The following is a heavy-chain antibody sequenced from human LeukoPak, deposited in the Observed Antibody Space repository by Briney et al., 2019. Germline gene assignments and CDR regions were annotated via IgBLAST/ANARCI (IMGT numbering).Heavy chain of an antibody. J-gene: IGHJ6*03. V-gene: IGHV1-8*03. CDR2: MNPNSGNT. CDR1: GYTFTSYD. D-gene: IGHD3-16*02. CDR3: ARGLGQHYDYVWGSYRTYSMDV. Sequence: GASVKVSCKASGYTFTSYDINWVRQATGQGLEWMGWMNPNSGNTGYAQKFQGRVTITRNTSISTAYMELSSLRSEDTAVYYCARGLGQHYDYVWGSYRTYSMDVWGKGTTVTVSS.